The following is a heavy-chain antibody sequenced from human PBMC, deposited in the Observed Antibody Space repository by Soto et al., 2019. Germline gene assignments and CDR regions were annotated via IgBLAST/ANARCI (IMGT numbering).Heavy chain of an antibody. CDR2: ISYDGSNK. CDR3: AKVVGKSAAGRSLAHDAFDI. Sequence: GGSLRLSCAASGFTFSSYGMHWVRQAPGKGLEWVAVISYDGSNKYYADSVKGRFTISRDNSKNTLYLQMNSLRAEDTAVYYCAKVVGKSAAGRSLAHDAFDIWGQGTMVTVSS. V-gene: IGHV3-30*18. J-gene: IGHJ3*02. D-gene: IGHD6-13*01. CDR1: GFTFSSYG.